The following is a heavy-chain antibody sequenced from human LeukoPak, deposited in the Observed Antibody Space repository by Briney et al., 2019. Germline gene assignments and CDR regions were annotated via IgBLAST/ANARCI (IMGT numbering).Heavy chain of an antibody. CDR3: ARHARIVGAYFDY. J-gene: IGHJ4*02. CDR1: GASFSGYY. Sequence: PSETLSLTCAVYGASFSGYYWSWIRQPPAKGLEWIGEINHSGSTNCNPSLKSRVTISVDTSKNQFSLKLSSVTAADTAVYYCARHARIVGAYFDYWGQGTLVTVSS. CDR2: INHSGST. V-gene: IGHV4-34*01. D-gene: IGHD1-26*01.